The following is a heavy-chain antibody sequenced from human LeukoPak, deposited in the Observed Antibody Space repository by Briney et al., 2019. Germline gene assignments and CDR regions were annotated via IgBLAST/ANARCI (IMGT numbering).Heavy chain of an antibody. V-gene: IGHV3-7*01. J-gene: IGHJ6*03. CDR1: GFTFSSYW. CDR3: ARDTYSSGWYVGYYYYYMDV. Sequence: GGPLRLSCAASGFTFSSYWMSWVRQAPGKGLEWVANIKQDGSEKYYVDSVKGRFTISRDNAKNSLYLQMNSLRAEDTAVYYCARDTYSSGWYVGYYYYYMDVWGKGTTVTVSS. CDR2: IKQDGSEK. D-gene: IGHD6-19*01.